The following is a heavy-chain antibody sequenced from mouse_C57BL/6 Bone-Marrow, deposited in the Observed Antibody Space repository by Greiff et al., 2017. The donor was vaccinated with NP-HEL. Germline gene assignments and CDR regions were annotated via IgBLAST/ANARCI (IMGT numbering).Heavy chain of an antibody. CDR1: GFNIKNTY. CDR3: ARLYGSSYEDYAMDY. V-gene: IGHV14-3*01. J-gene: IGHJ4*01. D-gene: IGHD1-1*01. Sequence: EVMLVESVAELVRPGASVKLSCTASGFNIKNTYMHWVKQRPEQGLEWIGRIDPANGNTKYAPKFQGKATITADTSSNTAYLQLSSLTSEDTAIYYCARLYGSSYEDYAMDYWGQGTSVTVSS. CDR2: IDPANGNT.